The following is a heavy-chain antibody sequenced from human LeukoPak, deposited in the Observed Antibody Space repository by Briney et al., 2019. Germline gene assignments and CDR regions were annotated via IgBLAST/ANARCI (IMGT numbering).Heavy chain of an antibody. J-gene: IGHJ4*02. CDR2: IHYSGST. Sequence: SETLSLTCTVSGDFIIGYYWSWIRQPPGKGLEWIGYIHYSGSTNYNPSLKSRVTMSVETSKNQFSLKLSSVTAADTAVYYCAKLGGTEQQLVSHWGQGSLVTVSS. CDR3: AKLGGTEQQLVSH. D-gene: IGHD6-13*01. V-gene: IGHV4-59*03. CDR1: GDFIIGYY.